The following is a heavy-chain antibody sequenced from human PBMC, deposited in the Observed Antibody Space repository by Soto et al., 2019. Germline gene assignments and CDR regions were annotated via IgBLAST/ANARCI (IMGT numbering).Heavy chain of an antibody. CDR1: GGTFSSYA. D-gene: IGHD6-6*01. CDR2: IIPIFGTA. CDR3: ARARSSPYYYYGMDV. V-gene: IGHV1-69*13. J-gene: IGHJ6*02. Sequence: ASVKVSCKASGGTFSSYAISWVRQAPGQGLEWMGGIIPIFGTANYAQKFQGRVTITADESTSTAYMELSSLRSEDTAVYYCARARSSPYYYYGMDVWGQGTTVTVSS.